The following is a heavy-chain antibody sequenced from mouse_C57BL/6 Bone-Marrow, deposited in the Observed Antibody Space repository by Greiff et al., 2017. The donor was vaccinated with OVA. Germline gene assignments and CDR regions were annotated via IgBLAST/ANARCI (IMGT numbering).Heavy chain of an antibody. CDR3: ARGNIDRSFYAMDY. J-gene: IGHJ4*01. CDR1: GFNIKNTY. V-gene: IGHV14-3*01. CDR2: IDPANDNT. Sequence: VQLQQSVAELVRPGASVKLSCTASGFNIKNTYMHWVQQRPEQGLEWIGRIDPANDNTKYAPKFQGKATMTADTSSNTTYLQLSSLSAEDTAVYCCARGNIDRSFYAMDYWGQGTSVTVSS.